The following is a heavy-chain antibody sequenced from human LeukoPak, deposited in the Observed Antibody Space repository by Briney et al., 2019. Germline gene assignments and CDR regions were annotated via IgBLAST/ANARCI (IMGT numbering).Heavy chain of an antibody. Sequence: GGSLRLSCAASGFTFSTYWMHWVRQAPGKGLVWVSRIISDGSSTTYADFVKGRFTISRDNAKNTLYLQMNRLRAEDTAVYFCGRVKSAWWSFDSWGQGTPVTVSS. CDR3: GRVKSAWWSFDS. CDR2: IISDGSST. J-gene: IGHJ4*02. CDR1: GFTFSTYW. V-gene: IGHV3-74*01. D-gene: IGHD2-8*02.